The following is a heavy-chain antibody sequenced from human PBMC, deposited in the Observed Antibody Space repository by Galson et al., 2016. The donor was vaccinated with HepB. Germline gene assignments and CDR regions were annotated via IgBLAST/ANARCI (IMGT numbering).Heavy chain of an antibody. Sequence: SLRLSCAASGFTFSTYSMDWVRQAPGKGLEWVSYISSRSSTVYYADSVKGRFTISRDNAKNSLYLQMNSLRAEDTAVYYCARGDIVGAIFDYWGQGTLVTVSS. CDR2: ISSRSSTV. D-gene: IGHD1-26*01. V-gene: IGHV3-48*04. CDR3: ARGDIVGAIFDY. CDR1: GFTFSTYS. J-gene: IGHJ4*02.